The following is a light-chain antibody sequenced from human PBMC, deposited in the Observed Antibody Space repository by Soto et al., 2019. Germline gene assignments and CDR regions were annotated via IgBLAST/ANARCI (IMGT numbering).Light chain of an antibody. CDR3: QQANSFPNT. J-gene: IGKJ5*01. CDR2: GAS. CDR1: QGISTW. V-gene: IGKV1-12*01. Sequence: EIEMTQSPSSVSASVVERVPITRRASQGISTWLAWYQQKAGKAPSLLIYGASNLHSGVPARFSGSGSGTNFTLTISSLQPEDFATYYCQQANSFPNTFGQGTRLEIK.